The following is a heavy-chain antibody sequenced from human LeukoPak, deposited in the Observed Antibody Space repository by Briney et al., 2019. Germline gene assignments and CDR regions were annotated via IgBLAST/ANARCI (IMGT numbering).Heavy chain of an antibody. CDR1: GLTFSSYE. Sequence: QPGRSLRLSCAASGLTFSSYEMNWVRQAPGKELEWVSYISSSGSTIYYADSVKGRFTISRDNAKNSLYLQMNSLRAEDTAVYYCARGEGVQLWTPVCYFDYWGQGTLVTVSS. CDR2: ISSSGSTI. CDR3: ARGEGVQLWTPVCYFDY. J-gene: IGHJ4*02. D-gene: IGHD5-18*01. V-gene: IGHV3-48*03.